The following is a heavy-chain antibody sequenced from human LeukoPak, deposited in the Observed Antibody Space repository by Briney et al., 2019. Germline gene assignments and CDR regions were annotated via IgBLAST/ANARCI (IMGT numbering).Heavy chain of an antibody. J-gene: IGHJ4*02. CDR1: GFTFSNYG. D-gene: IGHD6-19*01. Sequence: GGSLRLSCAASGFTFSNYGISWVRQAPGTGLEWVAGISGSGGNTYYADSVKGRFTISRDNSKNTLYLQMNNLRAEDTAIYYCAKELQQWLVRGDFDYWGQGTLVTVSS. CDR3: AKELQQWLVRGDFDY. CDR2: ISGSGGNT. V-gene: IGHV3-23*01.